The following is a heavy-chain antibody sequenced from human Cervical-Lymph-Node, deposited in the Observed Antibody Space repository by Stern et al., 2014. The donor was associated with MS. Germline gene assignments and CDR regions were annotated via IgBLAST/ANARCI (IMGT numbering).Heavy chain of an antibody. J-gene: IGHJ4*02. CDR1: GGSISSYY. Sequence: QVQLQESGPGLVKPSETLSLTCSVSGGSISSYYWSWIRQPPGKGLEWIGYTYYSGSASYKPSLESRVTISLDTSKNQFSLKLSSVTAADTAVYYCARWDSSSGYFDYWGQGTLVTVSS. CDR2: TYYSGSA. D-gene: IGHD6-13*01. V-gene: IGHV4-59*01. CDR3: ARWDSSSGYFDY.